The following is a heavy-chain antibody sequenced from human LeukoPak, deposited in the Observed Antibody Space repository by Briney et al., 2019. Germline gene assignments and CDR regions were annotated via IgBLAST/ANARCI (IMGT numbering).Heavy chain of an antibody. V-gene: IGHV3-15*01. CDR1: GFTFSNAL. CDR2: IKSKTDGGTT. D-gene: IGHD2-21*02. CDR3: TTEPNPFWWRLGYYGMDV. Sequence: KPGGSLRLSCAASGFTFSNALMSWVRQAPGKGLEWVGRIKSKTDGGTTDYAAPVKGRFTISRDDSKNTLYLQMNSLKTEDTAVYYCTTEPNPFWWRLGYYGMDVWGQGTTVTVSS. J-gene: IGHJ6*02.